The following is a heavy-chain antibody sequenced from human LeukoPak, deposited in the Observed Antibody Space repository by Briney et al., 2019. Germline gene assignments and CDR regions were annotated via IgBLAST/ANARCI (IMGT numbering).Heavy chain of an antibody. CDR2: ISSSGSTI. J-gene: IGHJ4*02. D-gene: IGHD3-9*01. CDR1: GFTFSSYE. Sequence: GGSLRLSCAASGFTFSSYEMNWVRQAPGKGLEWVSYISSSGSTIYYADSVKGRFTISRDNAKNSLYLQMNSLRAEDTAVYYCARGDDILPGYYTFDYWGQGTLVTVSS. V-gene: IGHV3-48*03. CDR3: ARGDDILPGYYTFDY.